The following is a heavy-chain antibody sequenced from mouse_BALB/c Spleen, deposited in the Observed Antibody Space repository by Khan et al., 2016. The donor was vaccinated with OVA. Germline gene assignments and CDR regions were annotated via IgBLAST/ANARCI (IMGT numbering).Heavy chain of an antibody. CDR3: ARPHSGSRGWFAY. Sequence: QVQLQQSGAELVKPGAPVKLSCKASGYTFTAYWLNWMKQRPGRGLEWSGQIDPSDSETHNNHNLQEKAKLTVDKSSSTDYIQLRDLTSAYSAVYYCARPHSGSRGWFAYWVQGTLVTVSA. J-gene: IGHJ3*01. CDR2: IDPSDSET. D-gene: IGHD1-1*01. V-gene: IGHV1-69*02. CDR1: GYTFTAYW.